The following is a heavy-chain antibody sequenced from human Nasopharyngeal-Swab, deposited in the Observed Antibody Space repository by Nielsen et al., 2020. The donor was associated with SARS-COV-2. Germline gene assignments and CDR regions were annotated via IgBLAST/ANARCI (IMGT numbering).Heavy chain of an antibody. CDR3: VKGTASLDF. V-gene: IGHV3-23*01. Sequence: GESLKISCVVSGFMLSSSGMSWVRQAPGKGLEWVSGLNSAGTATYYADSVRGRFTISRDKSQNTLYLQMSSLRAEDTAVYYCVKGTASLDFWGQGTLVTVSS. J-gene: IGHJ4*02. D-gene: IGHD2-21*02. CDR2: LNSAGTAT. CDR1: GFMLSSSG.